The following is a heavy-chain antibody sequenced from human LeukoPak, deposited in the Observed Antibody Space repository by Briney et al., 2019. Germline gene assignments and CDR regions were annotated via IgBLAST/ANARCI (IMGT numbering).Heavy chain of an antibody. CDR2: IYYSGST. Sequence: PSETLSLTCTVSGGSISSSSYYWGWIRQPPGKGLEWIGSIYYSGSTYYNPSLKSRVTISVDTSKNQFPLKLSSVTAADTAVYYCARVMLRSRYMDVWGKGTTVTVSS. V-gene: IGHV4-39*06. CDR3: ARVMLRSRYMDV. D-gene: IGHD2-8*01. CDR1: GGSISSSSYY. J-gene: IGHJ6*03.